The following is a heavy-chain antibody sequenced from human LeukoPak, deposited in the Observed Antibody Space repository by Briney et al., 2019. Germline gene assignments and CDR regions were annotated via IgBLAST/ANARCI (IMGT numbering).Heavy chain of an antibody. CDR2: IYPGDSHT. Sequence: GESLKISCKGSGYSFTTYWIACVRQMPGKGLEWMGIIYPGDSHTRYSPSFQGQVTISADQSITTAYLQWSSLKASDTAMYYCSTSNSSSWYRMDYWGQGTQVTVSS. J-gene: IGHJ4*02. V-gene: IGHV5-51*01. D-gene: IGHD6-13*01. CDR1: GYSFTTYW. CDR3: STSNSSSWYRMDY.